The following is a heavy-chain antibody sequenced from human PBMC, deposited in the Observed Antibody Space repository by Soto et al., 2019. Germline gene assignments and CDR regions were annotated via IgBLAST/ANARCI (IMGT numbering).Heavy chain of an antibody. V-gene: IGHV1-3*01. J-gene: IGHJ4*02. CDR3: ARDDRSVSGVVTLDH. CDR1: GYSFKNYA. Sequence: EASVEVSCKATGYSFKNYAVHWVRQAPGQRLEWMGFTNEGSGNTRFSQKFQGRISITRDTSASTVYLDLSSLTSEDTAIYYCARDDRSVSGVVTLDHWGPGTLVTVSS. CDR2: TNEGSGNT. D-gene: IGHD3-3*01.